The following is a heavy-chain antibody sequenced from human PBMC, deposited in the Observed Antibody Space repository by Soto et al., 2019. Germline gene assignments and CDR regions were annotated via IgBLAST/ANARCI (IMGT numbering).Heavy chain of an antibody. CDR3: AGGRSVTLVRGAVKGGPFDI. V-gene: IGHV3-74*03. Sequence: EVQLAESGGGLVQPGGSLRLSCAASGFSFNTYWMHWVRQVPGKGLVWVSRINSDASTTTYADYVKGRFTISRDNGKSTVYLQMNSLSTEDTGVYYCAGGRSVTLVRGAVKGGPFDIWGHGTMVTVSS. J-gene: IGHJ3*02. D-gene: IGHD3-10*01. CDR1: GFSFNTYW. CDR2: INSDASTT.